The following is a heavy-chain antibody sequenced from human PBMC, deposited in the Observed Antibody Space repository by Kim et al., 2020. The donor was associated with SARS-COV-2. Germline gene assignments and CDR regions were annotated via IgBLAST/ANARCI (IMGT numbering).Heavy chain of an antibody. CDR3: ARDGYSYGLSFDS. Sequence: YYNPSLEVRLTISVDTSKNQFSLELSSVTAADTAVYFCARDGYSYGLSFDSWGQGTLVTVSS. D-gene: IGHD5-18*01. V-gene: IGHV4-31*02. J-gene: IGHJ4*02.